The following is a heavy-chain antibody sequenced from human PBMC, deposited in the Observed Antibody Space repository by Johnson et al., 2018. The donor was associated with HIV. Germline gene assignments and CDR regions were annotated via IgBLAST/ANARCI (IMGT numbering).Heavy chain of an antibody. CDR2: RRYDGSNK. V-gene: IGHV3-30*02. J-gene: IGHJ3*02. D-gene: IGHD2-2*01. CDR3: ARGGSSTSLDAFDI. Sequence: QVQLMESGGGVVQPGRSLRLSCAASGFSFSSYGIHWVRQAPGQGLEWVAFRRYDGSNKYYADSVKGRFTISRDNSKNTLYLQMNSLRAEDTAVYYCARGGSSTSLDAFDIWGQGTMVTVSS. CDR1: GFSFSSYG.